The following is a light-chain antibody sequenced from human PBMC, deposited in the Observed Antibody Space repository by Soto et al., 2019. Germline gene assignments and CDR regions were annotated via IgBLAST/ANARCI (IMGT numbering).Light chain of an antibody. J-gene: IGKJ4*01. Sequence: ESVLTQSPGTLSLSPGVRAALSCRASQRISSNYLAWYQQKPGQAPRLLIYGASNRATGIPDRFSGSGSGTDFTLTITRLEPEDVAVYYCQQYGGSLLTFGGGTKVEIK. V-gene: IGKV3-20*01. CDR2: GAS. CDR1: QRISSNY. CDR3: QQYGGSLLT.